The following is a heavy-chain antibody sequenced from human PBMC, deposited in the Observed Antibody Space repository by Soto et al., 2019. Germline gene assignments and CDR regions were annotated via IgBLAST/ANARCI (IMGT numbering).Heavy chain of an antibody. D-gene: IGHD1-7*01. V-gene: IGHV6-1*01. CDR2: TYYSSKWYN. J-gene: IGHJ6*02. Sequence: SQTLSLTCAISGDSVSSNSAAWNWIRQSPSRGLEWLGRTYYSSKWYNDYAVSVKSRITINPDTSKNQFSLQLNSVTPDETAVYYCARVNWNLGYYGMDVGGQGTTVTGSS. CDR3: ARVNWNLGYYGMDV. CDR1: GDSVSSNSAA.